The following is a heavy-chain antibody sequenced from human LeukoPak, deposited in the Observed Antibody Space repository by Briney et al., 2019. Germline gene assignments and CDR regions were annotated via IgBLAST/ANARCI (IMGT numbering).Heavy chain of an antibody. CDR1: GGSICSYH. CDR3: ARSPTVAWDAFDI. J-gene: IGHJ3*02. D-gene: IGHD4-17*01. V-gene: IGHV4-59*01. CDR2: IYYSGST. Sequence: SETLSLTCTVSGGSICSYHCSLSRQPPGKGLGWIGYIYYSGSTNYNPSLKSRVTISVDTSKNQFSLKLSSVTAADTAVYYCARSPTVAWDAFDIWGQGTMVTVSS.